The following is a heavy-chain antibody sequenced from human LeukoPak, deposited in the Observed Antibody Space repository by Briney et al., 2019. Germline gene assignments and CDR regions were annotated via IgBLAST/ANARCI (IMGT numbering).Heavy chain of an antibody. Sequence: PGGSLRLSCAASGFTFSSSGMHCVRQAPDKGLEWVAIIWYDGTHIHYSDSVKGRFTISRDNSKNTLYLQMNSLRAEDTAVYYCARDRGDCSATSCQSDYFDYWGQGTLVTVSS. V-gene: IGHV3-33*01. CDR1: GFTFSSSG. J-gene: IGHJ4*02. D-gene: IGHD2-15*01. CDR3: ARDRGDCSATSCQSDYFDY. CDR2: IWYDGTHI.